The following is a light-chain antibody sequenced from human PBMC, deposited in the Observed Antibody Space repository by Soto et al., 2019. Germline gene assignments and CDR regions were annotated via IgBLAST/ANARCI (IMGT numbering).Light chain of an antibody. Sequence: QLVLTQPPSVSGDPGQRGTISCTRSSSKIGSGFDVHWYRHLPGTAPKLLTFSETYRSSGVPDRFSASNSGTSASLAITGLQAEDEAYYYCQSYDKSLSGHVVFGGGAKLTVL. CDR1: SSKIGSGFD. V-gene: IGLV1-40*01. CDR2: SET. CDR3: QSYDKSLSGHVV. J-gene: IGLJ2*01.